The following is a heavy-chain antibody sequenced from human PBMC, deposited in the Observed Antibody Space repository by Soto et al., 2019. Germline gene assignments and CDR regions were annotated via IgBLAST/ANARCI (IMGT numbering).Heavy chain of an antibody. V-gene: IGHV4-61*01. D-gene: IGHD5-18*01. Sequence: SETLSLTCSVSGDSVNSENYYWTWIRQSPGKGLEWIGYAHSSGRTNYNPSPKSRVTISVDTPMNKFSLKLTSVTAADTAVYYCARDIRGYSRALDYWGQGTLVTVSS. CDR2: AHSSGRT. CDR1: GDSVNSENYY. CDR3: ARDIRGYSRALDY. J-gene: IGHJ4*02.